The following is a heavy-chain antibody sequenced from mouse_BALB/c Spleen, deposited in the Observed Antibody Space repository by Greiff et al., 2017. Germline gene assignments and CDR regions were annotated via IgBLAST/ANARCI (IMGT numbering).Heavy chain of an antibody. V-gene: IGHV5-17*02. CDR2: ISSGSSTI. D-gene: IGHD1-1*01. J-gene: IGHJ4*01. Sequence: DVMLVESGGGLVQPGGSRKLSCAASGFTFSSFGMHWVRQAPEKGLEWVAYISSGSSTIYYADTVKGRFTISRDNPKNTLFLQMTSLRSEDTAMYYCAGDYGAFDYAMDYWGQGTSVTVSS. CDR3: AGDYGAFDYAMDY. CDR1: GFTFSSFG.